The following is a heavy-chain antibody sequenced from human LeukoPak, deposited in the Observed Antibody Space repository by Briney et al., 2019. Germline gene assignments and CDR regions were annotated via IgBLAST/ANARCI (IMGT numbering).Heavy chain of an antibody. CDR2: ISGSGGST. D-gene: IGHD3-22*01. CDR3: AKLDEYYYDSSGYYLNYYYYGMDV. CDR1: GFTFSSYA. Sequence: PGGSLRLSCAASGFTFSSYAMSWVRQAPGKGLEWVSAISGSGGSTYYADSVKGRFTISRDNSKNTLYLQMNSLRAEDTAVYYCAKLDEYYYDSSGYYLNYYYYGMDVWGQGTTVTVSS. J-gene: IGHJ6*02. V-gene: IGHV3-23*01.